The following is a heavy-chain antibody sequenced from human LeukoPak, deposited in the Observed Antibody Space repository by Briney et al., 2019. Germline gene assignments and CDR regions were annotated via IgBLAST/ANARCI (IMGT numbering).Heavy chain of an antibody. CDR3: ARDSVDTAMGYDY. CDR2: IYSGGST. V-gene: IGHV3-53*01. J-gene: IGHJ4*02. D-gene: IGHD5-18*01. CDR1: GFTVSSNY. Sequence: PGGSLRLSCAASGFTVSSNYMSWVRQAPGKGLGWVSVIYSGGSTYYADSVKGRFTISRDNSKNTLYLQMNSLRAEDTAVYYCARDSVDTAMGYDYWGQGTLVTVSS.